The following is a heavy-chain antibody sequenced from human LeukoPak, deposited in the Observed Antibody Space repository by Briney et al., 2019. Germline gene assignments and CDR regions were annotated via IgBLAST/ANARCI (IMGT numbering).Heavy chain of an antibody. CDR3: AKYSSPIRYFDWLLRSAEDPNFDY. D-gene: IGHD3-9*01. CDR2: ISGSGGST. CDR1: GFTFSSYA. V-gene: IGHV3-23*01. Sequence: PGGSLRLSCAASGFTFSSYAMSWVRQAPGKGLEWVSAISGSGGSTYYADSVKGRFTISRDNSKNTLCLQMNSLRAEDTAVYYCAKYSSPIRYFDWLLRSAEDPNFDYWGQGTLVTVSS. J-gene: IGHJ4*02.